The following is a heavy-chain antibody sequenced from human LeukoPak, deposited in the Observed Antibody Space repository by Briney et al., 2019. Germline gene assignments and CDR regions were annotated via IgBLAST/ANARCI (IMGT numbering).Heavy chain of an antibody. Sequence: ASVKVSCKASGGTFSSYAISWVRQAPGQGLEWMGRIIPIFGMANYAQKFQGRVTITADKSTSTAYMELSSLRSEDTAVYYCAGDDYYDSSGYYYLGAFDIWGQGTMVTVSS. CDR3: AGDDYYDSSGYYYLGAFDI. CDR1: GGTFSSYA. J-gene: IGHJ3*02. V-gene: IGHV1-69*04. D-gene: IGHD3-22*01. CDR2: IIPIFGMA.